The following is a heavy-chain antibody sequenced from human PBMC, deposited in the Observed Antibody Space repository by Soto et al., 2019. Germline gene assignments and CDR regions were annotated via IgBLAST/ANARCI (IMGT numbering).Heavy chain of an antibody. CDR1: GYTFTGYY. J-gene: IGHJ4*02. Sequence: ASVKVSCKTSGYTFTGYYMHWVRQAPGQGLEWMGWINPNSGGTNYAQKFQGRVAMTRDTSISTAYMELSRLRSDDTAVYYCARGVVVPATIEPIHYYYFDYWGQGTLVTVSS. D-gene: IGHD2-2*02. V-gene: IGHV1-2*02. CDR2: INPNSGGT. CDR3: ARGVVVPATIEPIHYYYFDY.